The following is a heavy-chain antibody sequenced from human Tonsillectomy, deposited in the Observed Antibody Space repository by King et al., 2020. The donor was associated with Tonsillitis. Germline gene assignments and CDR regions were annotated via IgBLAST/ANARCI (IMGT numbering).Heavy chain of an antibody. CDR3: ASRREMDV. CDR2: IYYSGNT. D-gene: IGHD1-14*01. CDR1: GGSISSSPYS. Sequence: VQLQESGPGLVKPSETLSLTCTVSGGSISSSPYSWGWVRQPPGKGLEWIGSIYYSGNTYYNPSLKSRVTISVDTSKNQFSLKLTSVTAADTAVYYCASRREMDVWGQGTTVTVSS. V-gene: IGHV4-39*07. J-gene: IGHJ6*02.